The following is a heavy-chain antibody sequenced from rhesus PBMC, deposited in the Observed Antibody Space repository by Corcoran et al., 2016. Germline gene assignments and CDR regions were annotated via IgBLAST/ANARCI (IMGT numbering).Heavy chain of an antibody. J-gene: IGHJ4*01. CDR1: GGSISRNY. Sequence: QVPLPESGPGLVQPSEAPSLPRAVSGGSISRNYWSWLRPSPWTGLGWIGRIYDRGESPNDNPALKSRGTLSRDTSKKQLSLKLSSVAAADTAVYYCAREENGNRFDYWGPGVLVTVSS. V-gene: IGHV4-160*01. CDR2: IYDRGESP. D-gene: IGHD4-35*01. CDR3: AREENGNRFDY.